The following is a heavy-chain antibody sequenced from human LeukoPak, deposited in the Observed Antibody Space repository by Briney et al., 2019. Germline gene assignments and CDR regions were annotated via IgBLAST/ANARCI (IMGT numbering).Heavy chain of an antibody. CDR1: GFRVSDYY. Sequence: VQPGGSLRLSCAVSGFRVSDYYMSWVRQAPGKGLEWVGLIRDSCEAFYADFVRGRFAISRDESENTLYLQMNSLRVEDTAVYFCPRDRAALQDWVEFDPWGQGTPVIVSS. J-gene: IGHJ5*02. D-gene: IGHD2-15*01. CDR3: PRDRAALQDWVEFDP. V-gene: IGHV3-66*02. CDR2: IRDSCEA.